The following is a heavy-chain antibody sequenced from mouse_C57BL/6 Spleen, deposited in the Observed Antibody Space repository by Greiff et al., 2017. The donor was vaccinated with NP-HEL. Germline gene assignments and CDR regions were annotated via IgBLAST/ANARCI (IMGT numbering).Heavy chain of an antibody. CDR2: IYYSGTI. V-gene: IGHV3-5*01. J-gene: IGHJ1*03. Sequence: EVQLQESGPGLVKPSQTVFLTCTVTGISITTGNYRWSWIRQFPGNKLEWIGYIYYSGTITYNPSLTSRTTITRDTPKNQFFLEMNSLTAEDTATYYCARVGSSLYWYFDVWGTGTTVTVSS. CDR1: GISITTGNYR. D-gene: IGHD1-1*01. CDR3: ARVGSSLYWYFDV.